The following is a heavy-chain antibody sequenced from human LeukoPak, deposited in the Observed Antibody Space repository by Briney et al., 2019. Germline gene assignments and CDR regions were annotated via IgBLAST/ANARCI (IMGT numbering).Heavy chain of an antibody. CDR3: ASSTPHYYYMDV. J-gene: IGHJ6*03. CDR2: INSDGSST. CDR1: GFTFSSYW. D-gene: IGHD5/OR15-5a*01. V-gene: IGHV3-74*01. Sequence: PGGSLRLSCAASGFTFSSYWMHWVRQAPGKGLVWVSRINSDGSSTSYADSVKGRFTFSRDNAKNTLYLQMNSLRAEDTAVYYCASSTPHYYYMDVWGKGTTVTVSS.